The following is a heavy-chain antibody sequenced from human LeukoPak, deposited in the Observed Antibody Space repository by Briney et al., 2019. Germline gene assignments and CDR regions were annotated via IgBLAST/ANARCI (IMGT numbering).Heavy chain of an antibody. CDR1: GYSISSDYY. D-gene: IGHD3-16*01. J-gene: IGHJ3*01. Sequence: PSETLSLTCAVSGYSISSDYYWGWIRQPPGKGLEWIGTIYHSGSTYYNPSLKRRVTISPDTSKNQFSLKLTSVTASDTAVYYCARFDHVWETHGMDAFDLWGQGTMVTVSS. CDR3: ARFDHVWETHGMDAFDL. V-gene: IGHV4-38-2*01. CDR2: IYHSGST.